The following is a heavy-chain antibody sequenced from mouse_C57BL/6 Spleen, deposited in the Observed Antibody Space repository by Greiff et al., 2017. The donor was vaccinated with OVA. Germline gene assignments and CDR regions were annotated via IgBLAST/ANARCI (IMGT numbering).Heavy chain of an antibody. V-gene: IGHV2-6*03. CDR1: GFSLTSYG. CDR3: ARLGEYDSPFAY. J-gene: IGHJ3*01. Sequence: VQVVESGPGLVAPSQSLSITCTVSGFSLTSYGVHWVRQPPGTGLEWLVVIWSDGSTTYNSALKSRLSISKDNSKSQVFLKMNSLQTDDTAMYYCARLGEYDSPFAYWGQGTLVTVSA. CDR2: IWSDGST. D-gene: IGHD2-4*01.